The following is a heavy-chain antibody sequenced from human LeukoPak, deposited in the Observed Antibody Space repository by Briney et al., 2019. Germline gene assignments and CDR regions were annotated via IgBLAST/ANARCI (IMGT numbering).Heavy chain of an antibody. D-gene: IGHD3-10*01. Sequence: SETLSLTCTVSGGSISSHYWSWIRQPPGKGLEWIGYIYYSGSTNYNPSLKSRVTISVDTSKNQFSLKLSSVTAADTAVYYCARDRITMVRGVMPHGMDVWGKGTTVTVSS. CDR3: ARDRITMVRGVMPHGMDV. CDR1: GGSISSHY. CDR2: IYYSGST. J-gene: IGHJ6*04. V-gene: IGHV4-59*11.